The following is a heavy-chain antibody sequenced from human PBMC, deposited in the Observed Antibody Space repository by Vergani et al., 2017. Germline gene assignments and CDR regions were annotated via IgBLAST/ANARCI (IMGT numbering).Heavy chain of an antibody. Sequence: QVQLVQSGAEVKKPGASVKVSCKASGYTFTGYYMHWVRQAPGQGLEWMGWINPNSGGTNYAQKFQGRVTMTRDTSISTAYMELSRLRSDDTAVYYCARDASRVTMVRGVIRWFDPWGQGTLVTVSS. CDR1: GYTFTGYY. CDR2: INPNSGGT. J-gene: IGHJ5*02. D-gene: IGHD3-10*01. V-gene: IGHV1-2*02. CDR3: ARDASRVTMVRGVIRWFDP.